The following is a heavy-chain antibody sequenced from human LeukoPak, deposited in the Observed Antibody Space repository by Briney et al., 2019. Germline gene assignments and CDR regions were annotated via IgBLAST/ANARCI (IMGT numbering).Heavy chain of an antibody. CDR1: GGSISSYY. CDR3: ARVVGGYSSSSYPGYYDY. V-gene: IGHV4-59*01. CDR2: IYYSGST. D-gene: IGHD6-6*01. J-gene: IGHJ4*02. Sequence: PSETLSLTCTVSGGSISSYYWSWIRQPPGKGLEWIGHIYYSGSTNYNPSLKSRVTISVDTSKNQFSLKLSSVTAADTAVYYCARVVGGYSSSSYPGYYDYWGQGTLVTVSS.